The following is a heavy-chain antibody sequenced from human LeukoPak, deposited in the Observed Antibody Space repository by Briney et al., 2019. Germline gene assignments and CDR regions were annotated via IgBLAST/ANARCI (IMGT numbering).Heavy chain of an antibody. D-gene: IGHD2-21*02. J-gene: IGHJ4*02. CDR3: ARDTASAFDY. Sequence: PGGSLRLSCAASGFTFSTYWMHWVRQAPGKGLVWVSGIRGDESKTTYADSVKGRFTISRDNAKNTLYRQMNSLRAEDTAVYYCARDTASAFDYWGQGTLVTVSS. CDR2: IRGDESKT. CDR1: GFTFSTYW. V-gene: IGHV3-74*01.